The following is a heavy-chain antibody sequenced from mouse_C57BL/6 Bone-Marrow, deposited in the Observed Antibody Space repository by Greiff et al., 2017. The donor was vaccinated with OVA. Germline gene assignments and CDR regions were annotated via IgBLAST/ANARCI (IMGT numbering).Heavy chain of an antibody. D-gene: IGHD2-10*02. CDR1: GFTFSSYG. V-gene: IGHV5-12*01. J-gene: IGHJ3*01. CDR3: ARQEGYGKGFAY. Sequence: EVKVVESGGDLVKPGGSLKLSCAASGFTFSSYGMSWVRQTPEKRLEWVAYISNGGGSTYYPDTVKGRFTISRDNAKNTLYLQMSRLKSEDTAMYYCARQEGYGKGFAYWGQGTLVTVSA. CDR2: ISNGGGST.